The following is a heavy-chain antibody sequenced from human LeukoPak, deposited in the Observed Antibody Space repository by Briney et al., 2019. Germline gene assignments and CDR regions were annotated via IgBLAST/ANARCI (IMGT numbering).Heavy chain of an antibody. V-gene: IGHV4-59*01. Sequence: PSETLSLTCTVSGGSIKSYYWSWIRQPPGKRLEWIGYIDNSGSANRNPSLKSRVTISVDTSKNQFSLKLSSVTAADTAVYYCARAGSGYYYYYGMDVWGQGTTVTVSS. CDR1: GGSIKSYY. CDR3: ARAGSGYYYYYGMDV. CDR2: IDNSGSA. D-gene: IGHD6-19*01. J-gene: IGHJ6*02.